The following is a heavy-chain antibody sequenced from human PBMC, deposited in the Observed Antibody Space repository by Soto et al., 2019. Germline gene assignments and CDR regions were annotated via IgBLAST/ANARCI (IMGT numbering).Heavy chain of an antibody. CDR2: INHSGST. J-gene: IGHJ5*02. Sequence: PSETLSLTCAVYGESFSGYYWSWIRQPPGKGLEWIGEINHSGSTNYNPSLKSRVTISVDTSKNQFSLKLSSVTAADTAVYYCARGAGFTMVRGVKNWFDPWGQGTLVTVSS. D-gene: IGHD3-10*01. CDR3: ARGAGFTMVRGVKNWFDP. V-gene: IGHV4-34*01. CDR1: GESFSGYY.